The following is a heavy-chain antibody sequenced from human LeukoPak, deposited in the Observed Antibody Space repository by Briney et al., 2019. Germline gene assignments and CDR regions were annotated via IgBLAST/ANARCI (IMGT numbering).Heavy chain of an antibody. J-gene: IGHJ5*02. D-gene: IGHD3-16*02. V-gene: IGHV3-49*03. CDR2: IRSKAYGGTT. CDR1: GFTFRIYA. Sequence: GGSLRLSCAASGFTFRIYAMSWFRQAPGKGLEWVGFIRSKAYGGTTEYAASVKGRFTISRDDSKSIAYLQMNSLKTEDTAVYYCTREGPYYDYVWGSYRYPNWFDPWGQGTLVTVSS. CDR3: TREGPYYDYVWGSYRYPNWFDP.